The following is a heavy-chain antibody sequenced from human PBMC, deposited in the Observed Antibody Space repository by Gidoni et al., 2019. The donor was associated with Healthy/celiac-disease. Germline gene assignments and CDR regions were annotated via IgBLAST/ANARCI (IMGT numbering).Heavy chain of an antibody. Sequence: QVQLVESGGGVVQPGRSLRLSCAASGFTFSSYGMHWVRQAPGKGLEWVEVISYDGSNKYYADSVKGRFTISRDNSKNTLYLQMNSLRAEDTAVYYCAKTPDKYSSSWIDYWGQGTLVTVSS. V-gene: IGHV3-30*18. CDR3: AKTPDKYSSSWIDY. D-gene: IGHD6-13*01. J-gene: IGHJ4*02. CDR2: ISYDGSNK. CDR1: GFTFSSYG.